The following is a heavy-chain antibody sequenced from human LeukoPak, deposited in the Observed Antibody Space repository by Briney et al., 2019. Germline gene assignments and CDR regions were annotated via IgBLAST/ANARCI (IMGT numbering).Heavy chain of an antibody. CDR3: ARPFLEWLLSPDY. J-gene: IGHJ4*02. V-gene: IGHV3-7*05. D-gene: IGHD3-3*01. CDR1: GFSFSDYY. CDR2: IIQDGSEK. Sequence: GGSLRLSCAASGFSFSDYYMSWIRQAPGKGLEWVANIIQDGSEKYYVDSVKGRFTISRDNPENSLYLQMNSLRAEDTAVYYCARPFLEWLLSPDYWGQGTLVTVSS.